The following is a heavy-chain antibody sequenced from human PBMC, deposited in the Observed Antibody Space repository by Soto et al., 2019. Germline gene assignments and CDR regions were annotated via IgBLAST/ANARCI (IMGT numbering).Heavy chain of an antibody. D-gene: IGHD5-18*01. Sequence: PSETLSLTCAVYGGSFSGYYWSWIRQPPGKGLEWIGEINHSGSTNYNPSLKSRVTISVDTSKNQFSLKLSSVTAADTAVYYCASQYHGYSYVKALDYWGQGTLVTVSS. J-gene: IGHJ4*02. CDR2: INHSGST. CDR1: GGSFSGYY. CDR3: ASQYHGYSYVKALDY. V-gene: IGHV4-34*01.